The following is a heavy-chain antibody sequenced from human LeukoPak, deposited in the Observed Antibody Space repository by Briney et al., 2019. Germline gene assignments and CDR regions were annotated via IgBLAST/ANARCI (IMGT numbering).Heavy chain of an antibody. CDR1: GFTLSSYA. CDR2: ISGSGGST. J-gene: IGHJ5*02. V-gene: IGHV3-23*01. Sequence: PGGSLRLSCAASGFTLSSYAMSWVRQAPGKGLEWVSAISGSGGSTYYADSVKGRFTISRDNSKNSLYLQMNSLRAEDTAVYYCARSMGLNWFDPWGQGTLVTVSS. CDR3: ARSMGLNWFDP.